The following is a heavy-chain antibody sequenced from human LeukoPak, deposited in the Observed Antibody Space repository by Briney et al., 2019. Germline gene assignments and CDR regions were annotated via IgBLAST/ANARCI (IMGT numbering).Heavy chain of an antibody. V-gene: IGHV3-74*03. CDR1: GFTFSTYW. CDR2: IRPEGTTT. CDR3: ARDLDWILFDY. Sequence: GGSLRLSCAASGFTFSTYWMHWVRHAPGKGLVWVSRIRPEGTTTAYADSAKGRFTISRDNANNTLFLQMNSLSAEDTAVYYCARDLDWILFDYWGQGTLVTVSS. D-gene: IGHD3-9*01. J-gene: IGHJ4*02.